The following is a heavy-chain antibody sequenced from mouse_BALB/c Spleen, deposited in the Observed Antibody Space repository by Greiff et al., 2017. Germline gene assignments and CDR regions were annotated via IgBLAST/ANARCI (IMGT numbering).Heavy chain of an antibody. CDR1: GFSLSTSGMG. J-gene: IGHJ1*01. Sequence: VKLMESGPGILQPSQTLSLTCSFSGFSLSTSGMGVSWIRQPSGKGLEWLAHIYWDDDKRYNPSLKSRLTISKDTSSNQVFLKITSVDTADTATYYCARRAMEVRPFWYFDVWGAGTTVTVSS. CDR2: IYWDDDK. CDR3: ARRAMEVRPFWYFDV. D-gene: IGHD2-14*01. V-gene: IGHV8-12*01.